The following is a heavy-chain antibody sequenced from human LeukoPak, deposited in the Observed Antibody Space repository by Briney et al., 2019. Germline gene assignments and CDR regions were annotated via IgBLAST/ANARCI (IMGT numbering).Heavy chain of an antibody. D-gene: IGHD3-22*01. CDR3: ARIDSSGYPPHFDY. J-gene: IGHJ4*02. CDR2: IYSSGST. Sequence: SETLSLTCTVSGGSISSYYWSWIRQPPGKGLEWIGYIYSSGSTNYNPSLKSRVTISVDTSKNQFSLKLSSVTAADTAVYYCARIDSSGYPPHFDYWGQGTLVTVSS. CDR1: GGSISSYY. V-gene: IGHV4-59*01.